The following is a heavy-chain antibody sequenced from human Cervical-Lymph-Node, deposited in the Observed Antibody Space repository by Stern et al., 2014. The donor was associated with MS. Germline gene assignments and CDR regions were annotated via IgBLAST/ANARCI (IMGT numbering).Heavy chain of an antibody. CDR2: LTTMFGTS. CDR1: GGSFSMDT. V-gene: IGHV1-69*01. J-gene: IGHJ4*02. CDR3: ARDQGGIADS. Sequence: VQLVQSGAEVKKPGSSVKVSCKASGGSFSMDTISWVRQAPGQGLEWMGGLTTMFGTSNYAQKFQGRVTTTADESTSTAYMELTSLRSEDTAVYFCARDQGGIADSWGQGTLVIVSS. D-gene: IGHD6-13*01.